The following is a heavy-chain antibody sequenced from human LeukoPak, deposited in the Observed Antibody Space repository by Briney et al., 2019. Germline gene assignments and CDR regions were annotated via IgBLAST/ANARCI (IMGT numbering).Heavy chain of an antibody. J-gene: IGHJ4*02. CDR2: VNPDSSGT. V-gene: IGHV1-2*02. CDR3: ARAGYYDSSGYYHPFDY. CDR1: GYTFTGYY. D-gene: IGHD3-22*01. Sequence: GASVKVSCKASGYTFTGYYIHWVRQAPGQGLEWMGWVNPDSSGTNYGQNFQGRVTMTRDTSISTAYMELRGLTPDDTAVYYCARAGYYDSSGYYHPFDYWGQGIVVTVSS.